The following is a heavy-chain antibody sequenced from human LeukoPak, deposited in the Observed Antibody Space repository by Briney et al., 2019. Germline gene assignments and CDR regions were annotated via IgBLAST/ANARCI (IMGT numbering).Heavy chain of an antibody. J-gene: IGHJ5*02. CDR3: TRGGSGSYYNGPQNWFDP. CDR1: GFTFGDYA. Sequence: GGSLRLSCTASGFTFGDYAMSWVRQAPGKGLEWVGFIRSKAYGGTTEYAASVKGRFTISRDDSKSIAYLQMNSLETEDTAVYYCTRGGSGSYYNGPQNWFDPWGQGTLVTVSS. CDR2: IRSKAYGGTT. D-gene: IGHD3-10*01. V-gene: IGHV3-49*04.